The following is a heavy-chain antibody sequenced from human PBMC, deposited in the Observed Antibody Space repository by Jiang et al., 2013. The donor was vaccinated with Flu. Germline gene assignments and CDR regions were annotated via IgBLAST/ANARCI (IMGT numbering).Heavy chain of an antibody. V-gene: IGHV1-69*06. CDR2: ISTISGSA. D-gene: IGHD3-10*01. Sequence: SGAEVKKPGSSVRVSCKSFGGTFRSYSFSWVRQAPGKGLEWVGGISTISGSADYAQTFEGRVTIEADTSTSAVHMEMNNLRPDDTAVYFCARSSGSSWDHYQYGMFVWGQGTTVTVPS. J-gene: IGHJ6*02. CDR3: ARSSGSSWDHYQYGMFV. CDR1: GGTFRSYS.